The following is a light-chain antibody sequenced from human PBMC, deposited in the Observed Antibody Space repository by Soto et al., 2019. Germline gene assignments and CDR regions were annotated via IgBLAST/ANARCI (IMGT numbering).Light chain of an antibody. CDR3: QQFNSYPHA. J-gene: IGKJ4*01. Sequence: EIVMTQSPATLYVSPGERATLSCRASQSVSSNLAWYQQKPGQAPRLLIYGASTRATGIPARFSGSGSGTDFTLTISSLQPEDFATYYCQQFNSYPHAFGGGTKVDIK. CDR2: GAS. CDR1: QSVSSN. V-gene: IGKV3-15*01.